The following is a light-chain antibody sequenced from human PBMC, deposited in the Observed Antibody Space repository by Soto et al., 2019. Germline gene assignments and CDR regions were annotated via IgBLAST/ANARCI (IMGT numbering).Light chain of an antibody. V-gene: IGLV3-27*01. CDR2: KAS. Sequence: SYELTQPSSVSVSPGQTANITCSGDMLTKKFARWFQQRPGQAPVLLIYKASGRPSGIPVRFSGSSSGTTVTLTISGAQVEDEADYYCYSATDDHYVFGTGTKLTVL. CDR1: MLTKKF. J-gene: IGLJ1*01. CDR3: YSATDDHYV.